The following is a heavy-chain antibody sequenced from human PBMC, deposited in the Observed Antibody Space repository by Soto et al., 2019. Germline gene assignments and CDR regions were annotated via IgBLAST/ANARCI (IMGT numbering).Heavy chain of an antibody. Sequence: GGSLRLSCAASGLTFSIYAMTWVRQSPGKGLEWVSSMSRSGGSTYYADSVKGRFTISRDNSKNTLYLQMNSLRAEDTAVYYCAKDTCSGGSCSLDYWGQGTLVTVSS. D-gene: IGHD2-15*01. CDR3: AKDTCSGGSCSLDY. J-gene: IGHJ4*02. V-gene: IGHV3-23*01. CDR1: GLTFSIYA. CDR2: MSRSGGST.